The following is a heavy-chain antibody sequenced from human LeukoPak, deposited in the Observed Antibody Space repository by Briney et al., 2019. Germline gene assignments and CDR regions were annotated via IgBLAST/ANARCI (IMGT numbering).Heavy chain of an antibody. CDR1: GFTVSSYY. D-gene: IGHD1-1*01. CDR3: AREGPLEEGYMDV. Sequence: PGGSLRLSCAASGFTVSSYYMSWVRQAPGKGLEWVSVIYSGGSTYYADSVKGRFTISRDNSKNTLYLQMSSLRAEDTAVYYCAREGPLEEGYMDVWGKGTTVTVSS. J-gene: IGHJ6*03. V-gene: IGHV3-53*01. CDR2: IYSGGST.